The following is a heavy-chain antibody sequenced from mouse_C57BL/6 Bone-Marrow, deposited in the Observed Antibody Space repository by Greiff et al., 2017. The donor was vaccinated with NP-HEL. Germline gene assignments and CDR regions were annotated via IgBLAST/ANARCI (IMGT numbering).Heavy chain of an antibody. Sequence: EVQLVESGGGLVKPGGSLKLSCAASGFTFSSYAMSWVRQTPEKRLEWVATISDGGSYTYYPDNVKGRFTISRDNAKNNLYLQMSHLKSEDTAMYYCARWLLLPYWYFDVWGTVTTVTVSS. V-gene: IGHV5-4*01. CDR1: GFTFSSYA. D-gene: IGHD1-1*01. CDR2: ISDGGSYT. J-gene: IGHJ1*03. CDR3: ARWLLLPYWYFDV.